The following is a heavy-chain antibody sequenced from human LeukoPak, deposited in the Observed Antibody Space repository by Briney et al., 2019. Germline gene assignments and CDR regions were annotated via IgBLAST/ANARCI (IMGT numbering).Heavy chain of an antibody. Sequence: GGSLRLSCAASGFTFSSYGMHWVRQAPGKGLEWVAVIWYDGSNKYYADSVKGRFTISRDNSKNTLYLQMNSLRAEDTAVYYCAGPARIVGATGAFDIWGQGTMVTVSS. D-gene: IGHD1-26*01. V-gene: IGHV3-33*01. CDR2: IWYDGSNK. CDR3: AGPARIVGATGAFDI. CDR1: GFTFSSYG. J-gene: IGHJ3*02.